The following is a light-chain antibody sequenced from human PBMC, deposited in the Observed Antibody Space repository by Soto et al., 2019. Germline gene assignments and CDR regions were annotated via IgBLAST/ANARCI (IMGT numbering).Light chain of an antibody. V-gene: IGLV2-23*02. J-gene: IGLJ1*01. Sequence: QSALTQPASVSGSPGQSITISCTGTSSDVGNYNLVSWYQQHPGKAPKLMIYEVSKRPSGASTRFSGSKSGNTASLTISGLQAEDEADSYCCSYAVTSTDVFGTGTKLTVL. CDR1: SSDVGNYNL. CDR3: CSYAVTSTDV. CDR2: EVS.